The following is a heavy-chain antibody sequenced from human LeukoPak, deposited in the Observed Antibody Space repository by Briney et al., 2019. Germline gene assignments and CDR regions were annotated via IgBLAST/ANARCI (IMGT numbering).Heavy chain of an antibody. J-gene: IGHJ4*02. D-gene: IGHD3-16*01. Sequence: ASVKISCKVSGYTFTDYYMHWVQQAPGKGLEWMGLVDPEDGETIYAEKFQGRVTITADTSTDTAYMELSSLRSEDTAVYYCATVRIMITFGGAAPRQDNDYWGQGTLVTVSS. CDR3: ATVRIMITFGGAAPRQDNDY. CDR1: GYTFTDYY. CDR2: VDPEDGET. V-gene: IGHV1-69-2*01.